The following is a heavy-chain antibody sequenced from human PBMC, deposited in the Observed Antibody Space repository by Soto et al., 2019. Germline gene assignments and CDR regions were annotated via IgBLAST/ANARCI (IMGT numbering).Heavy chain of an antibody. Sequence: QVQLVESGGGVVQPGRSLRLSCAASGFTFSSYGMHWVRQAPGKGLEWVAVISYDGSNKYYADSGKGRFTISRDNSKNTLYLQMNSLRAEDTAVYYCAKDELPWGSSLFYYGMDVWGQGTTVTVSS. V-gene: IGHV3-30*18. CDR3: AKDELPWGSSLFYYGMDV. CDR2: ISYDGSNK. CDR1: GFTFSSYG. J-gene: IGHJ6*02. D-gene: IGHD6-13*01.